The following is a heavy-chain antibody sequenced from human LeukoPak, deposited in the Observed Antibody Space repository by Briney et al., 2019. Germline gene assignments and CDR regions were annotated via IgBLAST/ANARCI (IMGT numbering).Heavy chain of an antibody. J-gene: IGHJ3*02. CDR3: ARLGWQWLVYAFDI. CDR2: IYYTGST. Sequence: SETLSLTCAVYGGSFSGYYWGWIRQPPGKGLEWIGSIYYTGSTYYNTSLKSRVTLSVDTSKNQFSLKLSSVTAADTAVYYCARLGWQWLVYAFDIWGQGTMVTVSS. CDR1: GGSFSGYY. D-gene: IGHD6-19*01. V-gene: IGHV4-39*01.